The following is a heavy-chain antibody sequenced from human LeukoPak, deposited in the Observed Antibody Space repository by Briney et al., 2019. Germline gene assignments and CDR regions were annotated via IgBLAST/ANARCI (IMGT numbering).Heavy chain of an antibody. CDR1: GVSFSGYY. D-gene: IGHD2-2*01. Sequence: SETLSLTCAVYGVSFSGYYWSWIRQPPGKGLEWIGEINHSGSTNYNPSLKSRVTISVDTSKNQFSLKLSSVTAADTAVYYCARGRADYTVVVPADNWFDPWGQGTLVTVSS. J-gene: IGHJ5*02. CDR2: INHSGST. CDR3: ARGRADYTVVVPADNWFDP. V-gene: IGHV4-34*01.